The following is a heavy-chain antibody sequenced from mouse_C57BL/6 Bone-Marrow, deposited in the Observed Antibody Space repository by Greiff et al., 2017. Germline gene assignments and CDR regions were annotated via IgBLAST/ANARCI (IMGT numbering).Heavy chain of an antibody. J-gene: IGHJ3*01. Sequence: QVQLKESGAELVRPGASVTLSCKASGYTFTDYEMHWVKQTPVHGLEWIGAIDPETGGTAYHQKFKGKAILTADKSYSTAYMELRSLTSEDSAVDFCTRAVCSWFAYGGQGTLVTVSA. V-gene: IGHV1-15*01. CDR2: IDPETGGT. CDR3: TRAVCSWFAY. CDR1: GYTFTDYE.